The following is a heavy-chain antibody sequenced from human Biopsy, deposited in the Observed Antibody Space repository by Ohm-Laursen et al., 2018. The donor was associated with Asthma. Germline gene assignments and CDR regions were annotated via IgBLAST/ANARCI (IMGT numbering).Heavy chain of an antibody. Sequence: EASVKVSCKASGYTFINYAIHWVSQAPGHSLEWMGWINAANGNTKYSQKFQGRLTISRDTSASTAYMDLSSLRSEDTAVYYCARTYFDFLTGQVHDAFAMWGQGTMVTVSS. CDR1: GYTFINYA. CDR2: INAANGNT. J-gene: IGHJ3*02. V-gene: IGHV1-3*01. CDR3: ARTYFDFLTGQVHDAFAM. D-gene: IGHD3-9*01.